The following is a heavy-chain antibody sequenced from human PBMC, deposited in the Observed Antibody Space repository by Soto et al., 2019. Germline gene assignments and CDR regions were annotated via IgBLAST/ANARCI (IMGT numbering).Heavy chain of an antibody. CDR1: GYTFTSYG. D-gene: IGHD3-10*01. CDR2: ISAYNGNT. J-gene: IGHJ4*02. Sequence: QVQLVQSGAEVKKPGASVKVSCKASGYTFTSYGISWVRQAPGQGRECMGWISAYNGNTNYAQKLQGRVTMTTDTSTSTAYMELRSLRSDDTAVYYCARDLSLWFGELTPIDYWGRGALVTVSS. V-gene: IGHV1-18*01. CDR3: ARDLSLWFGELTPIDY.